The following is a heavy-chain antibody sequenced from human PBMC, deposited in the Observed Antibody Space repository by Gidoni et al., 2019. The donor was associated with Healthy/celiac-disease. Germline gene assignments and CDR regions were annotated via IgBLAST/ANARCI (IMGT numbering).Heavy chain of an antibody. Sequence: EVQLVESGGGLVQPGRSLSLSCAASGFTFDDSAMHWVRQAPGKGLEWVSGISWNSGSIGYADSVKGRFTISRDNAKNSLYLQMNSLRAEDTALYYCAKDPSSIAARPGFGWFDPWGQGTLVTVSS. CDR3: AKDPSSIAARPGFGWFDP. CDR1: GFTFDDSA. D-gene: IGHD6-6*01. J-gene: IGHJ5*02. V-gene: IGHV3-9*01. CDR2: ISWNSGSI.